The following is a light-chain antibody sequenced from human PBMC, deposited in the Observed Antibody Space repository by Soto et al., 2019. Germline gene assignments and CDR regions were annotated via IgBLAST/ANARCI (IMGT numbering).Light chain of an antibody. CDR3: QQSYDTPPFT. J-gene: IGKJ2*01. Sequence: DIQMTQSPSSLSASVGDRVTITCRASQSISNYLNWYQQKPGKAPKLLIYAASSLQSGVPSRFSGSGSGTEFTLTISSLQPEDFATYYCQQSYDTPPFTFGQGTKLDIK. CDR2: AAS. V-gene: IGKV1-39*01. CDR1: QSISNY.